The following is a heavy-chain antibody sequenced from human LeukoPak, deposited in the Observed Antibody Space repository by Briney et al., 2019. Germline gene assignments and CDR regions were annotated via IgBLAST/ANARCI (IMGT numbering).Heavy chain of an antibody. D-gene: IGHD2-2*01. J-gene: IGHJ5*02. V-gene: IGHV4-4*02. CDR3: ARIMGRGYCISTSCRGDWFDP. Sequence: KASGTLSLTCAVSGGSISSSNWWSWVRQPPVKGLEWIGEIYHSGSTNYNPSLKSRVTISVDKSKNQFSLKLSSVTAADTAVYFCARIMGRGYCISTSCRGDWFDPWGQGTLVTVSS. CDR2: IYHSGST. CDR1: GGSISSSNW.